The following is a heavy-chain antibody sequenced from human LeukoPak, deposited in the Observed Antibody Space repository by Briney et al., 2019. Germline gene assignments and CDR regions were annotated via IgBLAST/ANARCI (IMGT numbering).Heavy chain of an antibody. V-gene: IGHV4-39*01. CDR3: ARILYGSGSYYAYYFDY. CDR2: IYYSGST. CDR1: GGSISSISYY. J-gene: IGHJ4*02. D-gene: IGHD3-10*01. Sequence: PSETLSLTCTVSGGSISSISYYWGWIRQHPGKGLEWIGIIYYSGSTYYNPSLKCRVTISVDTSKNQFSLKLSSVTAADTAVYYCARILYGSGSYYAYYFDYWGQGTLVTVSS.